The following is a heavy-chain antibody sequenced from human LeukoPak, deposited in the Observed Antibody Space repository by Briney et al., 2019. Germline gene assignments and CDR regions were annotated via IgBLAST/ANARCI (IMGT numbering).Heavy chain of an antibody. V-gene: IGHV1-18*01. CDR2: ISAYNGNT. CDR3: ARVLWFGETRNPIFDY. CDR1: GYTFTSNG. Sequence: GASVKVSCKASGYTFTSNGISWVRQAPGQGLVWMGWISAYNGNTNYAQKVQGRVTMTTDTSTNTAYMELRSLTSDDTAVYYCARVLWFGETRNPIFDYWGQGTLVTVSS. D-gene: IGHD3-10*01. J-gene: IGHJ4*02.